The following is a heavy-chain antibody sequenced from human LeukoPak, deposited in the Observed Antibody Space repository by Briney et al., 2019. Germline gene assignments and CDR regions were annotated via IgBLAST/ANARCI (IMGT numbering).Heavy chain of an antibody. J-gene: IGHJ4*02. V-gene: IGHV3-7*05. CDR1: EFTLSRFW. Sequence: GGSLRLSCAASEFTLSRFWMSWVRQAPGKGLEWVANIKQDGSEIYYVDSVKGRFTISRDNAKNSLYLQMNSLRAEDTAVYYCARDSPAAAGRGPFDYWGQGTLVTVSS. D-gene: IGHD6-13*01. CDR2: IKQDGSEI. CDR3: ARDSPAAAGRGPFDY.